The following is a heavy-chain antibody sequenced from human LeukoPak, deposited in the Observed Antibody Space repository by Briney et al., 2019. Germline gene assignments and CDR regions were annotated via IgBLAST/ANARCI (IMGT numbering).Heavy chain of an antibody. CDR2: TYYRSKWYN. CDR1: GDSVSSNSAA. D-gene: IGHD3-10*01. Sequence: SQTLSLTCAISGDSVSSNSAAWNWIRQSPSRGLEWLGRTYYRSKWYNDYAVPVKSRITINPDTSKNQFSLQLNSVTPEDTAVYYCAREPYYYGSGSYFEYFQHWGQGTLVTVSS. V-gene: IGHV6-1*01. J-gene: IGHJ1*01. CDR3: AREPYYYGSGSYFEYFQH.